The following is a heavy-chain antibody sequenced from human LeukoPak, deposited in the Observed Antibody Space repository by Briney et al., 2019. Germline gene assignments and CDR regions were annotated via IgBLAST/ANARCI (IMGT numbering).Heavy chain of an antibody. J-gene: IGHJ4*02. CDR1: GGSISCGDYY. CDR3: ARENPSGYYNRPIDY. V-gene: IGHV4-61*08. CDR2: IYYSGSI. D-gene: IGHD3-22*01. Sequence: SQTLSLICTVSGGSISCGDYYWSWIRQPPGKGLEWIGDIYYSGSIKYNPSLKSRVTMSVDTSKNQFSLKLSSVTAADTAIYYCARENPSGYYNRPIDYWGQGTLVTVSS.